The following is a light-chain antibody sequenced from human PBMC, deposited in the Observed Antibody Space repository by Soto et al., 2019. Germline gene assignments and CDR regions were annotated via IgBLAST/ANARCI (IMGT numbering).Light chain of an antibody. Sequence: EIVLMQSPGTLSLSPVEGATLSCRASQSVNSNYLAWYQQKPGQAPTVLIFDTSRRATGVPDRFSGSGSGTDFTLTISRLEPDDFAVYYCQQYGSSQFTFGPGTKVNIK. V-gene: IGKV3-20*01. CDR1: QSVNSNY. J-gene: IGKJ3*01. CDR2: DTS. CDR3: QQYGSSQFT.